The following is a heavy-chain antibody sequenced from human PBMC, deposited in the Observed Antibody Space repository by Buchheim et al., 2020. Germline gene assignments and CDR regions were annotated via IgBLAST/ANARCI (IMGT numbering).Heavy chain of an antibody. V-gene: IGHV4-59*01. Sequence: QVQLQESGPGLVKPSETLSLTCTVSGGSISSYYWSWIRQPPGKGLEWIGYIYYSGSTNYNPSLKSRVTISVDTSKNQFSLKLSSVTAADTAVYYCARGYSGYGHYGMDVWGQGTT. CDR3: ARGYSGYGHYGMDV. D-gene: IGHD5-12*01. J-gene: IGHJ6*02. CDR1: GGSISSYY. CDR2: IYYSGST.